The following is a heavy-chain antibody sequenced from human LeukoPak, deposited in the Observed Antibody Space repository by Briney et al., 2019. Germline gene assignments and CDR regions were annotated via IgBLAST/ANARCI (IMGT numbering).Heavy chain of an antibody. J-gene: IGHJ3*02. CDR1: GFTFSSYS. V-gene: IGHV3-21*01. Sequence: PGGSLRLSCAASGFTFSSYSMNWVRQAPGKGLEWVSSISSSSSYIYYADSVKGRFTISRDNAKNSLYLQMNSLRAEDTAVYYCAREWCSGGSCYSDAFDIWGQGTMVTVSS. CDR3: AREWCSGGSCYSDAFDI. D-gene: IGHD2-15*01. CDR2: ISSSSSYI.